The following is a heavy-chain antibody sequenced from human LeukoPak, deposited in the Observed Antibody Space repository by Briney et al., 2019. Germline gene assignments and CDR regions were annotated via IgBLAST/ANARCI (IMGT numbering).Heavy chain of an antibody. D-gene: IGHD2-2*01. J-gene: IGHJ6*02. V-gene: IGHV4-61*05. CDR1: GGSIRSSYYY. CDR2: IHYSGTT. CDR3: ARGLSDIVVVPAAMWPIHYYYGMDV. Sequence: PSETLSLTCTVSGGSIRSSYYYWGWIRQPPGKGLEWIGYIHYSGTTNYNPSLKSRVTISLDTSRNQFSLKLRSVTTADTAVYYCARGLSDIVVVPAAMWPIHYYYGMDVWGQGTTVTVSS.